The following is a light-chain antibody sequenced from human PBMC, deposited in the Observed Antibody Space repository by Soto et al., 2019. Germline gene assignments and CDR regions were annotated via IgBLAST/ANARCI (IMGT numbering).Light chain of an antibody. J-gene: IGKJ1*01. V-gene: IGKV3-20*01. CDR1: QSISNF. CDR3: HQYGNSPQT. Sequence: EIVLTRSPGALSLSPGERATLSCRASQSISNFLAWYQQKPGQAPRLLIYDASKRATDIPDRFSGSGSGTVFTLTINILEPDDFAVYYCHQYGNSPQTFGQGTKVDIK. CDR2: DAS.